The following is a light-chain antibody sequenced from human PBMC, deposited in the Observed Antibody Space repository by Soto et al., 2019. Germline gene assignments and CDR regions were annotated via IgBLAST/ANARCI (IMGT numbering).Light chain of an antibody. CDR1: QSVSSY. V-gene: IGKV3-11*01. CDR3: QQRSNWPQLT. Sequence: EILLPRSPATLSLSPGERAPLSCRASQSVSSYLAWYQQKPGQAPRLLIYGASSRATGIPARFSGSGSGTDFTLTISSLEPEDFAVYYCQQRSNWPQLTFGGGTKVDI. J-gene: IGKJ4*01. CDR2: GAS.